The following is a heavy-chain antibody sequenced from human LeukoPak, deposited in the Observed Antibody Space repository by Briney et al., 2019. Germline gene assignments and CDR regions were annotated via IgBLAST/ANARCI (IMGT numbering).Heavy chain of an antibody. J-gene: IGHJ4*02. CDR2: INPSGGRT. Sequence: ASVKVSCKAAGYTYTSYYMHWVRQAPGQGLEWMGFINPSGGRTTYAQKFQGRVTLGRDTSTSTVYVELSSLRSEDTAVYYCAIGSQDGDYPFDHWGQGTLVTVSS. CDR3: AIGSQDGDYPFDH. D-gene: IGHD4-17*01. CDR1: GYTYTSYY. V-gene: IGHV1-46*01.